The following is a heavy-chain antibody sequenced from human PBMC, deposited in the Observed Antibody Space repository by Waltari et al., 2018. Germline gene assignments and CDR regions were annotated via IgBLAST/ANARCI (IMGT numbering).Heavy chain of an antibody. CDR2: IIPIFGTA. CDR3: ARESSSWQLVRHYYYYMDV. D-gene: IGHD6-6*01. J-gene: IGHJ6*03. CDR1: GGTFSSYA. Sequence: QVQLVQSGAEVKKPGSSVKVSCKASGGTFSSYAISWVRPAPGKGLEWMGRIIPIFGTANYAQKFQGRVTITADKSTSTAYMELSSLRSEDTAVYYCARESSSWQLVRHYYYYMDVWGKGTTVTVSS. V-gene: IGHV1-69*08.